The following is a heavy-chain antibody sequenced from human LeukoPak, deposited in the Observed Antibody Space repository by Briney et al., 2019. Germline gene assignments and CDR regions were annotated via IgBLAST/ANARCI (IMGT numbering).Heavy chain of an antibody. V-gene: IGHV1-2*06. J-gene: IGHJ4*02. CDR2: INPNSGDT. CDR1: GYTFTGYH. CDR3: ARDYCSSTSCLFDY. D-gene: IGHD2-2*01. Sequence: ASVKVSCKASGYTFTGYHMHWVRQAPGQGLEWMGRINPNSGDTNYAQKFQGRVTMTRGTSISTAYMELSRLRSDDTAVYYCARDYCSSTSCLFDYWGQGTLVTVSS.